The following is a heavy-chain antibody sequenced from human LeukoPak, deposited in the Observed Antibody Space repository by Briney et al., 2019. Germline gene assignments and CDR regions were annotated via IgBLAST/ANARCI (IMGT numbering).Heavy chain of an antibody. Sequence: GGSLRLSCAASGFTFSSYWMHWVRQVPGKGLVWVSRINSDGSSTSYADSVKGRFTISRDNAKNTLYVQMNGLRAEDTAVYYCSTGSGHAFDIWGRGAMVTVSS. CDR3: STGSGHAFDI. CDR2: INSDGSST. CDR1: GFTFSSYW. V-gene: IGHV3-74*01. J-gene: IGHJ3*02. D-gene: IGHD3-10*01.